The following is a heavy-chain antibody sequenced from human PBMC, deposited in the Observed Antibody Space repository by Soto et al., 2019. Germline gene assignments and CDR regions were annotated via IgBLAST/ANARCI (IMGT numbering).Heavy chain of an antibody. CDR1: GYSFSSHY. V-gene: IGHV1-46*01. J-gene: IGHJ5*02. CDR2: INATGGSA. CDR3: ARSWTDDGGNLDL. D-gene: IGHD2-21*02. Sequence: QVQLVQSGAEVKKPGASVRVSCKASGYSFSSHYMHWVNQAPGQGLEWLGIINATGGSATYAQKFQGRVTLTADTDRKTGYMELRSLRSADTARDYCARSWTDDGGNLDLWGQGTLVGFSA.